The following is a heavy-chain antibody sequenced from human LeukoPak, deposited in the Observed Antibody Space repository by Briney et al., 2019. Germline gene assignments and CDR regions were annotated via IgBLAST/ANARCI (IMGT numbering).Heavy chain of an antibody. CDR1: GGSIISYY. V-gene: IGHV4-59*08. D-gene: IGHD3-10*01. CDR2: ISYSGTT. CDR3: ARHGLYYASGSPSLDY. Sequence: SETLSLTCTVSGGSIISYYWSWIRLPPGKGLEWIGYISYSGTTNYNPSLRSRVTISVDTSRNQFSLKLSSVTAADTAVYYCARHGLYYASGSPSLDYWGQGTLVTVSS. J-gene: IGHJ4*02.